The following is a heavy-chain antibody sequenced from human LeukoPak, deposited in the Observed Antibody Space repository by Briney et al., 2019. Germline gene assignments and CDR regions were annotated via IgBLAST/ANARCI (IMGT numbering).Heavy chain of an antibody. CDR2: ISGSGGTT. V-gene: IGHV3-23*01. J-gene: IGHJ4*02. CDR1: GFTFSNYD. CDR3: AAPFDY. Sequence: PGGSLRLSCAASGFTFSNYDMNWVRQAPGKGLEWVSGISGSGGTTYYGDSVKGRLTISRDNSKNTLYLQMNSLRAEDTAVYYCAAPFDYWGQGTLVTVSS.